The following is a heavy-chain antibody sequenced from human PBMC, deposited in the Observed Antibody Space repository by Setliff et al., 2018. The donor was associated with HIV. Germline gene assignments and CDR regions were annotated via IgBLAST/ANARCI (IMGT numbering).Heavy chain of an antibody. Sequence: PSETLSLTCTVSGGSISSSSYYWGWIRQPPGKGLEWVAFIRYDGSNKYYADSVKGRFTISRDNSKNTLYLQMNSLRAEDTAVYYCATRDVYYYDSSGIHYFDYWGQGTLVTVSS. V-gene: IGHV3-30*02. J-gene: IGHJ4*02. CDR1: GGSISSSSYY. D-gene: IGHD3-22*01. CDR2: IRYDGSNK. CDR3: ATRDVYYYDSSGIHYFDY.